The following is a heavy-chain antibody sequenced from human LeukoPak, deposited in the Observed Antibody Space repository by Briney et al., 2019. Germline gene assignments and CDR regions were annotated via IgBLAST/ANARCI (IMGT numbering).Heavy chain of an antibody. V-gene: IGHV3-74*01. D-gene: IGHD1-1*01. Sequence: GGSLRLSCAASGFTFSSYWVHWVRQAPGKGLVWVSRINSDGSSTSYADSVKGRFTISRDNAKNSLYLQMNSLRAEDTAVYYCVRSGTTNWPDWYFDLWGRGTLVTVSS. CDR3: VRSGTTNWPDWYFDL. J-gene: IGHJ2*01. CDR1: GFTFSSYW. CDR2: INSDGSST.